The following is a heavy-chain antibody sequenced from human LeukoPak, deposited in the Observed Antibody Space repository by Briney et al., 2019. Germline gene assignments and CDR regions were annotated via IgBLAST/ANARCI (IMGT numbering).Heavy chain of an antibody. J-gene: IGHJ4*02. Sequence: PGGSLRLSCAASGFTFSSYSMNWVRQAPGKGLEWVSSISSSSSYIYYADSEKGRFTFSRDNSKNTLYLQMNSLRAEDTAVYLCANLGMGIDYWGQGTLVTVST. D-gene: IGHD7-27*01. CDR1: GFTFSSYS. CDR2: ISSSSSYI. CDR3: ANLGMGIDY. V-gene: IGHV3-21*01.